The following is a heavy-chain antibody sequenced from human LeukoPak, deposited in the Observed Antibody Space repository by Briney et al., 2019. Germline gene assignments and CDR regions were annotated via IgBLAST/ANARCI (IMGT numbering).Heavy chain of an antibody. CDR1: GYTFTSYG. V-gene: IGHV1-2*02. Sequence: ASVKVSCKASGYTFTSYGISWVRQAPGQGLEWMGWINPNSGGTNYAQKFQGRVTMTRDTSISTAYMELSRLRSDDTAVYYCARESHYYYDSSGYGSWGQGTLVTVSS. J-gene: IGHJ4*02. CDR3: ARESHYYYDSSGYGS. CDR2: INPNSGGT. D-gene: IGHD3-22*01.